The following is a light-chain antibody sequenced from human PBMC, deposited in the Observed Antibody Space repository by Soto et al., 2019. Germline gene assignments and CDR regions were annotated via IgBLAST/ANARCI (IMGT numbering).Light chain of an antibody. CDR3: QQDGSSTYT. J-gene: IGKJ2*01. CDR1: QSVSRSY. Sequence: EIVLTQSPGTVSLSPGERATLSCRASQSVSRSYLAWYQLKPGQAPRRLIYGASSRATGIPDRFSGSGSGTCFTLTISRLAPEDFEVDYCQQDGSSTYTFGQGTKLEIK. V-gene: IGKV3-20*01. CDR2: GAS.